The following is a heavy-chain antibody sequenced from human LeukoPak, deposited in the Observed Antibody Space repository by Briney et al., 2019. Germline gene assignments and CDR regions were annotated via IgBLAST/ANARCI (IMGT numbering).Heavy chain of an antibody. J-gene: IGHJ6*03. V-gene: IGHV3-23*01. CDR1: GFTFSSYG. CDR3: TRSVYGGLAGFGELSYYYYMDV. D-gene: IGHD3-10*01. CDR2: ISGSGGST. Sequence: PGGSLRLSSAASGFTFSSYGMSWVRQAPGKGLEWVSAISGSGGSTYYADSMKGRFTISRDNSKNTLYLQMNSLKTEDTAVYYCTRSVYGGLAGFGELSYYYYMDVWGKGTTVTISS.